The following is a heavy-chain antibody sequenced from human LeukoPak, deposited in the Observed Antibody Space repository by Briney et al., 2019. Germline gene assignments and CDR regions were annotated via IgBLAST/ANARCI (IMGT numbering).Heavy chain of an antibody. CDR3: AKGRCSGPGCDSFDY. D-gene: IGHD5-12*01. Sequence: GGSLRLSCAASGFTFSSYAMSWVRQAPGKGLEWVSAISGSGGSTYYLDSVKGRSTIFRDNSKNTLYLHMNSPKAEDTAVYYCAKGRCSGPGCDSFDYWGQGTLVTVSS. J-gene: IGHJ4*02. V-gene: IGHV3-23*01. CDR1: GFTFSSYA. CDR2: ISGSGGST.